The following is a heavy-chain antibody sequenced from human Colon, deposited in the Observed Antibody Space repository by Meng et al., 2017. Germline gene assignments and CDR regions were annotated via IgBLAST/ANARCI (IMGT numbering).Heavy chain of an antibody. CDR1: GFTFSNAC. CDR2: IKSKTDSGTT. D-gene: IGHD1-26*01. Sequence: GGSLRLSCAASGFTFSNACMSWVRQAPGKGLEWVGRIKSKTDSGTTDYAATVKGRFTISRDDSKNTLYLQMNSLKTEDTAVYYCTTVSRSGDLDYWGQGTLVTVSS. J-gene: IGHJ4*02. CDR3: TTVSRSGDLDY. V-gene: IGHV3-15*01.